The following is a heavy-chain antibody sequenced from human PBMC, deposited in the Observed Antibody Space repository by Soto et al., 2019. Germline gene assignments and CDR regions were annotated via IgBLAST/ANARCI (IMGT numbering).Heavy chain of an antibody. D-gene: IGHD3-10*01. V-gene: IGHV4-4*07. CDR3: ARDIGSFAYGEGY. Sequence: SETLSLTCSVSGGSINSYWWSWIRQPAGKGLEWIGRVYSSGTTDYNPSLNSRATMSVETSKNQFSLKLSSVSAADTAVYYCARDIGSFAYGEGYWGQGIKVTVSS. CDR1: GGSINSYW. CDR2: VYSSGTT. J-gene: IGHJ4*02.